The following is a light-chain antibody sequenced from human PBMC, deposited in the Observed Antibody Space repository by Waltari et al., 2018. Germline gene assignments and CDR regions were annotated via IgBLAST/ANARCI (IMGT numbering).Light chain of an antibody. CDR3: QQTYSTHLT. J-gene: IGKJ4*01. Sequence: DIQLTQSPPSLSASVGDRVTITCPASQRISMFLNWYQQKPGKAPNLLNYGASSLQRGVPSRFSGSGSGTDFTLTISSLHPEDFATYYCQQTYSTHLTFGGGTKVEIK. V-gene: IGKV1-39*01. CDR1: QRISMF. CDR2: GAS.